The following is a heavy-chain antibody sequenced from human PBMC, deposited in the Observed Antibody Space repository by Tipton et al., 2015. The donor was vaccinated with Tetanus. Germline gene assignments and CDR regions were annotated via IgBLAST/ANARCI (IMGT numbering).Heavy chain of an antibody. CDR3: ARRKGSSSSYWFDP. D-gene: IGHD6-6*01. J-gene: IGHJ5*02. CDR1: GGSISSSSYY. V-gene: IGHV4-39*01. Sequence: TLSLTCTVSGGSISSSSYYWGWIRQPPGKGLEWIGSIYYSGSTYYNPSLKSRVTISVDTSKNQFSLKLSSVTAADTAVYYCARRKGSSSSYWFDPWGQGTLVTVSS. CDR2: IYYSGST.